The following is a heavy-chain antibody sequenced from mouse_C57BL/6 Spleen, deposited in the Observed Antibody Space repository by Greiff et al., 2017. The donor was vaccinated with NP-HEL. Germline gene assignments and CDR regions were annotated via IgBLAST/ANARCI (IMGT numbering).Heavy chain of an antibody. J-gene: IGHJ4*01. CDR1: GYAFSSSW. V-gene: IGHV1-82*01. CDR2: IYPGDGDT. CDR3: ARDEGLRRRYAMDY. Sequence: VQLQQSGPELVKPGASVKISCKASGYAFSSSWMNWVKQRPGKGLEWIGRIYPGDGDTNYNGKFKGKATLTADKSSSTAYMQLSSLTSEDSAVYFCARDEGLRRRYAMDYWGQGTSVTVSS. D-gene: IGHD2-4*01.